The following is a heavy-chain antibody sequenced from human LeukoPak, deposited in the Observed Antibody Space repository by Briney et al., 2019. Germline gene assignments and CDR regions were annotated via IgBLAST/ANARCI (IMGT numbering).Heavy chain of an antibody. J-gene: IGHJ4*02. CDR2: ISGGGGRI. V-gene: IGHV3-23*01. Sequence: PGGSLRLSCAASGFTFGSYATSWVRQAPGKGLEWVSAISGGGGRINYADSVKGRFTISRDNSKNTLYLQMNSLRAEDTAVYYCAKISTWVTGVFDYWGQGTPVTVSS. CDR1: GFTFGSYA. CDR3: AKISTWVTGVFDY. D-gene: IGHD1-1*01.